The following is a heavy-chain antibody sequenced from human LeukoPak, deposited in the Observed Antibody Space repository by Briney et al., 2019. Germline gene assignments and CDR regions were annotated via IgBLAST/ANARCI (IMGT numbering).Heavy chain of an antibody. J-gene: IGHJ4*02. Sequence: GGSLRLSCAASGFTFSSYSMNWVRQAPGKGLEWVSTIIDSGNSIYYADSAEGRFTISRDNSKNTLYLQMNSLRAGDTAVYYCAKDPIFSGSYGVFDYWGLGTLVTVSS. CDR1: GFTFSSYS. V-gene: IGHV3-23*01. D-gene: IGHD1-26*01. CDR2: IIDSGNSI. CDR3: AKDPIFSGSYGVFDY.